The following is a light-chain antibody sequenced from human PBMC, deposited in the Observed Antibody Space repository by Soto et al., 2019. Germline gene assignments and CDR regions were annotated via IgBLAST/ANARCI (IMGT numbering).Light chain of an antibody. J-gene: IGLJ1*01. CDR3: SSYTSGSSHHV. CDR2: GVT. CDR1: SSDVGAYYS. Sequence: QSVLTQPASVSGSPGQSITISCTGTSSDVGAYYSVSWYQHHPGKAPKLIIYGVTNRPSGVSNRFSGSKSGNTASLTTSGLQAEDEADYHCSSYTSGSSHHVFGTGTKVTVL. V-gene: IGLV2-14*01.